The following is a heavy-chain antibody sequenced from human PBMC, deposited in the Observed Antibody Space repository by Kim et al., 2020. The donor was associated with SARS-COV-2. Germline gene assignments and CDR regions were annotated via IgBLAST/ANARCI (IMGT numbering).Heavy chain of an antibody. J-gene: IGHJ4*02. D-gene: IGHD6-13*01. CDR3: ARDSAAAGTDY. V-gene: IGHV1-8*01. Sequence: GYAQKFQGRVTMTRNTSISTAYMELSSLRSEDTAVYYCARDSAAAGTDYWGQGTLVTVSS.